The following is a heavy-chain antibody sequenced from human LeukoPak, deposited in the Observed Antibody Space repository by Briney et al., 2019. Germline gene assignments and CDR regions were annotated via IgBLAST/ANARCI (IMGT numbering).Heavy chain of an antibody. V-gene: IGHV3-23*01. CDR1: GFTFSSYG. Sequence: GGSLRLSCAASGFTFSSYGMSWVRQAPGKWLEWVSAISGSGGSTYYADSVKGRFTISRDNSKNMLYLQMNSLRVEDTAVYYCAKGRLVVTGIDYWGQGTQVTVSS. CDR2: ISGSGGST. CDR3: AKGRLVVTGIDY. J-gene: IGHJ4*02. D-gene: IGHD2-21*02.